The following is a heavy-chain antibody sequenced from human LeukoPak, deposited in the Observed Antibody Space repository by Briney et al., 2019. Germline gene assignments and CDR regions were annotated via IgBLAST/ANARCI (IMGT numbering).Heavy chain of an antibody. V-gene: IGHV3-23*01. Sequence: PGGSLRLSCAASGFTFSSYAMSWVRQAPGKGLEWVSAISGSGGSTYYADSVKGRFTISRDNSKNTLYLQMNSLGAEDTAVYYCAKDGTYGSGSLYFFDSWGQGTLVTVSS. J-gene: IGHJ4*02. D-gene: IGHD3-10*01. CDR2: ISGSGGST. CDR3: AKDGTYGSGSLYFFDS. CDR1: GFTFSSYA.